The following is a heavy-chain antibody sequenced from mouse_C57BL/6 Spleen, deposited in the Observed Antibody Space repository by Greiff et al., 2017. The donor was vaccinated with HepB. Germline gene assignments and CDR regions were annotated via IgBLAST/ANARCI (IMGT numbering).Heavy chain of an antibody. J-gene: IGHJ1*03. Sequence: EVQLQQSGPELVKPGASVKISCKASGYSFTGYYMNWVKQSPEKSLEWIGEINPSTGGTTYNQKFKAKATLTVDKSSSTAYMQLKSLTSEDAAVYYCARRRPYYYGSSYGYFDVWGTGTTVTVSS. D-gene: IGHD1-1*01. V-gene: IGHV1-42*01. CDR2: INPSTGGT. CDR1: GYSFTGYY. CDR3: ARRRPYYYGSSYGYFDV.